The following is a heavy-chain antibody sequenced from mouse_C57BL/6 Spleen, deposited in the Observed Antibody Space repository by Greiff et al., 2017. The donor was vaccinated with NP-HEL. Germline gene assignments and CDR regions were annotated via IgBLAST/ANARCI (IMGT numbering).Heavy chain of an antibody. D-gene: IGHD2-4*01. Sequence: EVMLVESGGGLVKPGGSLKLSCAASGFTFSSYAMSWVRQTPEKRLEWVATISDGGSYTYYPDNVKGRFTITRDNAKNNLYLQMSHLKSEDTAMYYCAREMDYDYDGRGFDYWGQGTTLTVSS. V-gene: IGHV5-4*03. J-gene: IGHJ2*01. CDR3: AREMDYDYDGRGFDY. CDR2: ISDGGSYT. CDR1: GFTFSSYA.